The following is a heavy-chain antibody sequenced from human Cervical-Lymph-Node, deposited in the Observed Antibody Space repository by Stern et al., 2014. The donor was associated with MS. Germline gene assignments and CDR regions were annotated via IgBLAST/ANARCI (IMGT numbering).Heavy chain of an antibody. Sequence: EVQLVESGGGLVQPGGSLKRSCAASGFTISGSHIHWVRQASGNGLEWVGHVRRKGDSFGTAYAASVEGRFTISRDDSKNTAYLQMNSLRAEDTAVYYCSRQTESTHDYWGQGTLVTVSS. CDR2: VRRKGDSFGT. J-gene: IGHJ4*02. V-gene: IGHV3-73*01. D-gene: IGHD5/OR15-5a*01. CDR3: SRQTESTHDY. CDR1: GFTISGSH.